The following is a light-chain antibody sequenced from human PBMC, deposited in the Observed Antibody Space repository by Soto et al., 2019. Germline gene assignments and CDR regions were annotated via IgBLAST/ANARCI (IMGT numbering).Light chain of an antibody. J-gene: IGKJ2*01. CDR3: QQYGISPVYT. V-gene: IGKV3-20*01. Sequence: VVLTQSPGTLSLSPGEIATLSCRASQSVSSSYLAWYQQKPGQAPRLLIYGGSSRATGIPDRFSGGGSGTDFPLTISRLEPEDVAVYFCQCQQYGISPVYTFGQGTKLEIK. CDR1: QSVSSSY. CDR2: GGS.